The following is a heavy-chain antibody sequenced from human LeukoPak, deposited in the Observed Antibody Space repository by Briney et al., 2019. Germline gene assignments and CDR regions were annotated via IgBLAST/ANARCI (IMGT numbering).Heavy chain of an antibody. CDR2: IHYSGST. D-gene: IGHD5-18*01. V-gene: IGHV4-59*01. J-gene: IGHJ4*02. CDR3: ARTRGYSYGFPFDY. CDR1: GGSTSSYY. Sequence: PSETLSLTCTVSGGSTSSYYWSWIRQPPGKGLEWIGYIHYSGSTNYNPSLKSRVTISADTSKNQFSLKLSSVTAADTAVYYCARTRGYSYGFPFDYWGQGTLVTVSS.